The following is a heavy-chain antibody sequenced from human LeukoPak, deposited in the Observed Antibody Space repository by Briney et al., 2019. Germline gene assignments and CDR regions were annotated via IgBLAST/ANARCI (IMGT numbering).Heavy chain of an antibody. D-gene: IGHD3-22*01. CDR1: GFTFDDYA. V-gene: IGHV3-9*01. CDR2: ISWNSGSI. CDR3: AKDGAPDSSGTFDY. J-gene: IGHJ4*02. Sequence: HPGGSLRLSCAASGFTFDDYAMHWVRQAPGKGLEWVSGISWNSGSIGYADSVKGRFTISRDNAKNSLYLQMNSLRAEDTALYYCAKDGAPDSSGTFDYWGQGTLVTVSS.